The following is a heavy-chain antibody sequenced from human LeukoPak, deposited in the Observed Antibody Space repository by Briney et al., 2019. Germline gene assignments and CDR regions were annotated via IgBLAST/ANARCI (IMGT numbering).Heavy chain of an antibody. V-gene: IGHV3-30-3*01. D-gene: IGHD2-21*01. J-gene: IGHJ3*01. CDR3: ARDRSGDANDAFDF. CDR2: ISYGGTNK. CDR1: GFTFSEYA. Sequence: PGRSLRLSCAASGFTFSEYAMNSVRQAPGQGLEWVAVISYGGTNKYYADSVKGRFTISRDNSKNTMFMQMNSLRAEDTAVYHCARDRSGDANDAFDFWGQGTMVTVSS.